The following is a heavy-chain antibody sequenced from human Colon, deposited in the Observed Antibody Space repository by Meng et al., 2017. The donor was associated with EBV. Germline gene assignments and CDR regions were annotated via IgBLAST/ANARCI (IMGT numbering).Heavy chain of an antibody. CDR2: IYYSGST. Sequence: QVQLQESGPGLVKPSQTLSLTCTVSGGSVSSGGCYWTWIRQHPGKGLEWFGHIYYSGSTFYNPSLKRRVIISIDTSKNQFSLNLRSVTAADTAVYYCARVSSGWDYFDYWGQGTLVTVSS. V-gene: IGHV4-31*03. D-gene: IGHD6-19*01. CDR3: ARVSSGWDYFDY. J-gene: IGHJ4*02. CDR1: GGSVSSGGCY.